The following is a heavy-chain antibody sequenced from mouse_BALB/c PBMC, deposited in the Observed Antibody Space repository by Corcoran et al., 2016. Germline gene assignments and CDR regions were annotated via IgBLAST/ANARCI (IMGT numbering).Heavy chain of an antibody. V-gene: IGHV1-18*01. CDR3: TRDWVNWALDY. CDR1: GYSFTGYY. Sequence: EVQLQQSGPELVKPGASVKISCKASGYSFTGYYMHWVKQSHVKSLEWIGRINPYNGATIYNQNFKDKASLTVDKSSSTAYMDLHSLTSEDSAVYYCTRDWVNWALDYWGQGTTLTVSS. CDR2: INPYNGAT. J-gene: IGHJ2*01. D-gene: IGHD4-1*01.